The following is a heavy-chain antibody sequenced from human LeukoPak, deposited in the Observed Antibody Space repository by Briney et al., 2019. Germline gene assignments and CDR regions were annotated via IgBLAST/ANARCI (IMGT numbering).Heavy chain of an antibody. V-gene: IGHV4-4*07. D-gene: IGHD1-26*01. CDR1: GGSISSYY. CDR3: ARESGSYRGAFFDY. CDR2: IYTSGST. Sequence: SETLSLTCTVSGGSISSYYWSWIRQPAGKGLEWIGRIYTSGSTSYNPSLKSRVTMSLDTSKNQFSLKLSSVTAADTAVYYCARESGSYRGAFFDYWGQGTLVTVSS. J-gene: IGHJ4*02.